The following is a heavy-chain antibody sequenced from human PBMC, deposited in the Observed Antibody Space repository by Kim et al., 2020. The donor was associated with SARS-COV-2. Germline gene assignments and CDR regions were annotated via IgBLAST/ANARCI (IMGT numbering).Heavy chain of an antibody. V-gene: IGHV3-20*04. D-gene: IGHD3-16*01. CDR1: GFRFNDYG. CDR2: INWNGSSI. J-gene: IGHJ6*02. Sequence: GGSLRLSCAGSGFRFNDYGMSWVRQVPGKGLEWVSGINWNGSSIGYTDSVKGRFTISRNKAKNSLYLQMNSLIGEYTAVYYCVRGGPPSYYYHGVDVWGQGTTVTV. CDR3: VRGGPPSYYYHGVDV.